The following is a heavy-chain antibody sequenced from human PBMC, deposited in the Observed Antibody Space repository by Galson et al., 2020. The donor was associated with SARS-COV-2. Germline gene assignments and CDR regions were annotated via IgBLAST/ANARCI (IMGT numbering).Heavy chain of an antibody. CDR3: AKDPDGYNEYYFDY. J-gene: IGHJ4*02. CDR2: IWSDGSKK. V-gene: IGHV3-33*06. Sequence: GGSLRLSCAASGFTFRNSGMHWVRQAPGKGLEWVAVIWSDGSKKFYADSVRGRFVISRDNSRTTLYLEMNSLRADDTALYYCAKDPDGYNEYYFDYWGQGILVTVAS. D-gene: IGHD5-18*01. CDR1: GFTFRNSG.